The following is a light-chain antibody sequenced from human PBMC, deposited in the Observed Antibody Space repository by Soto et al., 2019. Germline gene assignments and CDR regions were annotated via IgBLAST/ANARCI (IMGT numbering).Light chain of an antibody. CDR3: SSYAGTNSRYV. Sequence: QSALTQPPSASGSPGQSVTISCTGTGSDIGGYNFVSWYQQNPGKVPKLIIYEVNKRPSGVPDRFSGSKSGNTASLTVSGLQADDEDDYYCSSYAGTNSRYVFGTGTKLTVL. J-gene: IGLJ1*01. CDR1: GSDIGGYNF. V-gene: IGLV2-8*01. CDR2: EVN.